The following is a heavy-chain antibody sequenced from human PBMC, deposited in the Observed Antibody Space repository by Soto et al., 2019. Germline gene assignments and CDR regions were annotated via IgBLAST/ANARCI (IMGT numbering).Heavy chain of an antibody. Sequence: QVHLQQWGAGLLKPSETLSLTCAVNGGAFNGYYWTWIRQSPGKGLQWIGEINHSGTVDYNPSLRSRVTFSIDTSKRLFSLTLPSVTAADTSVYYCARAGAALVRGSIGGFDYWGQGTLVSVSP. V-gene: IGHV4-34*01. D-gene: IGHD3-10*01. CDR3: ARAGAALVRGSIGGFDY. CDR2: INHSGTV. CDR1: GGAFNGYY. J-gene: IGHJ4*02.